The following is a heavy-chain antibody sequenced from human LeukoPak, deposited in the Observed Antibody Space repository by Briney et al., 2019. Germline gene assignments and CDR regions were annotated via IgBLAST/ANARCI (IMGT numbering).Heavy chain of an antibody. Sequence: SETLSLTCTVSGGSLSSYYWSWIRQPPGKGLEWIGYIYYSGSTNYNPSLKSRVTISVATCKNQFCLKLSSVTAADTAVYYCASERPFRGVDYWGQGTLVTASS. CDR2: IYYSGST. V-gene: IGHV4-59*01. CDR3: ASERPFRGVDY. J-gene: IGHJ4*02. D-gene: IGHD3-10*01. CDR1: GGSLSSYY.